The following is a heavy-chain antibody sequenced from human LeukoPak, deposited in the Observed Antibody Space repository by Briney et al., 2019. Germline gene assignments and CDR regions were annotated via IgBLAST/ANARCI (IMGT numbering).Heavy chain of an antibody. CDR3: ARASVAGTPAFDY. Sequence: PSETLSLTCTVSGGSISSYYWSWIRQPPGKGLEWIGYIYYSGSTNYNPSLKSRVTISVDTSKKQFSLKLSSVTAADTAVYYCARASVAGTPAFDYWGQGTLVTVSS. CDR1: GGSISSYY. D-gene: IGHD6-19*01. CDR2: IYYSGST. V-gene: IGHV4-59*01. J-gene: IGHJ4*02.